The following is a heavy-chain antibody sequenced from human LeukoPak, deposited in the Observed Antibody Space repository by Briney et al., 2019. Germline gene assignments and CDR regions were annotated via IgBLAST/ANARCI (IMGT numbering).Heavy chain of an antibody. CDR1: GGSFSRYY. CDR2: INHSGST. CDR3: ARGGGSDWYVDY. D-gene: IGHD6-19*01. Sequence: SETLSLTCAVYGGSFSRYYWSWIRQPAGKGLEWIGEINHSGSTNYNLSLKSRVTISVDTSENQFSLKLRSVTAADTAVYYCARGGGSDWYVDYWGQGKLVTVSS. J-gene: IGHJ4*02. V-gene: IGHV4-34*01.